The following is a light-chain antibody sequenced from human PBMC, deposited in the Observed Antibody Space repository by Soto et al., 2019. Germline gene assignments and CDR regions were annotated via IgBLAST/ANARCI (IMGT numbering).Light chain of an antibody. CDR2: EVS. Sequence: QSALTQPPSVSGSPGQSVTISCTGTSSDVGSYNRVSWYQQSPGTAPKLMIYEVSNRPSGVPDRFSGSKSGNTASLTISGLQDEDEADYYCSLYTSSNTFVFGTGTKATVL. J-gene: IGLJ1*01. CDR3: SLYTSSNTFV. CDR1: SSDVGSYNR. V-gene: IGLV2-18*01.